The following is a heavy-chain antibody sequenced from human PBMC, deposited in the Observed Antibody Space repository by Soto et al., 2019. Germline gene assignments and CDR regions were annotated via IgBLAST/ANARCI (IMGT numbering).Heavy chain of an antibody. J-gene: IGHJ6*02. CDR2: ISYDGSNK. Sequence: QVQLVESGGGVVQPGRSLRLSCAASGFTFSSYCMHWVRQAPGKGLEWVAVISYDGSNKYYADSVKGRFTISRDNSKNTLYMQMNSLRAEDTAVYYCAQDTLLWFGELLADDGMDFWGQGTTVTVSS. D-gene: IGHD3-10*01. CDR1: GFTFSSYC. V-gene: IGHV3-30*18. CDR3: AQDTLLWFGELLADDGMDF.